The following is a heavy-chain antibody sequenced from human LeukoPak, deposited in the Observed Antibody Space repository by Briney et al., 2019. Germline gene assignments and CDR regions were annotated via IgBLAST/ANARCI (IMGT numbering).Heavy chain of an antibody. Sequence: GGSLRLSCAASGFTFSRYGMHWVRQAPGKGLEWVAVISYDGSNKYYADSVKGRFTISRDNAKNTLYLQMNSLRAEDTAVYYCAELGITMIGGVWGKGTTVTISS. CDR1: GFTFSRYG. J-gene: IGHJ6*04. CDR3: AELGITMIGGV. D-gene: IGHD3-10*02. CDR2: ISYDGSNK. V-gene: IGHV3-30*18.